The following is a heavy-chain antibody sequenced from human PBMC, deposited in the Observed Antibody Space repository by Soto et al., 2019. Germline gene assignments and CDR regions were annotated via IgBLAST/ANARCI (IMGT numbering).Heavy chain of an antibody. Sequence: VKVSCKASGYAFTGYYMHWVRQAPGQGLEWMGWINPNSGGTNYAQKFQGWVTMTRDTSISTAYMELSRLRSDDTAVYYCARDMYYYDSSGPQDYLLDVWGQGTTVTVSS. CDR2: INPNSGGT. CDR1: GYAFTGYY. V-gene: IGHV1-2*04. D-gene: IGHD3-22*01. CDR3: ARDMYYYDSSGPQDYLLDV. J-gene: IGHJ6*02.